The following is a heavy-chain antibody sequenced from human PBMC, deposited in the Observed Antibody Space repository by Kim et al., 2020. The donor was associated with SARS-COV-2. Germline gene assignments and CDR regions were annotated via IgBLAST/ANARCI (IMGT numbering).Heavy chain of an antibody. CDR1: GFTFSTYV. CDR2: ISGIGGST. CDR3: ARTNRYSSSWYLFDY. J-gene: IGHJ4*02. V-gene: IGHV3-23*01. Sequence: GGSLRLSCAASGFTFSTYVMSWVRQAPGQGLEWVSTISGIGGSTFYADSVTGRFTISRDNSKNTLYLQVNSLRAEDTAVYYCARTNRYSSSWYLFDYWGQGTLVAVSS. D-gene: IGHD6-13*01.